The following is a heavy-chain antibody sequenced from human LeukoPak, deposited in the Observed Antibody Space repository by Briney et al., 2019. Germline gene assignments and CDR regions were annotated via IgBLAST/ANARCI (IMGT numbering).Heavy chain of an antibody. V-gene: IGHV3-23*01. Sequence: GGSLRLSCAASGFTFSSYSMNWVRQAPGKGLEWVSAISGSGSSTYYADSGKGRFTSSRDNSKNTLSLQMNSLRAEDTAVYFCAKISQSYSSSWYPTGYFDYWGQGTLVTVSS. CDR1: GFTFSSYS. CDR2: ISGSGSST. D-gene: IGHD6-13*01. J-gene: IGHJ4*02. CDR3: AKISQSYSSSWYPTGYFDY.